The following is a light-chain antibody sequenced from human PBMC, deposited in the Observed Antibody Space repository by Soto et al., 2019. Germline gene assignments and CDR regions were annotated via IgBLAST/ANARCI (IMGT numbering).Light chain of an antibody. CDR3: QQYDNLPIT. CDR1: QDIKHY. J-gene: IGKJ5*01. CDR2: DTS. Sequence: IQMTQSPSSLASSVGYGVSITCQARQDIKHYLNWYQQKPGKAPNLLIYDTSVLETGVPSRFSGSKSGTDFTFTISSLQPEDVATYYRQQYDNLPITFGQGTRLEIK. V-gene: IGKV1-33*01.